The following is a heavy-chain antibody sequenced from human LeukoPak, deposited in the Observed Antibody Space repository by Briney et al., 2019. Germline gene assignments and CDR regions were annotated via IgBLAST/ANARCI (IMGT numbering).Heavy chain of an antibody. CDR2: IYYSGST. Sequence: SETLSLTCTVSGASISSYYWSWIRQPPGKGLEWIGYIYYSGSTNYNPSLKSRVTISVDTSKNQFSLKLSSVTAADTAVYYCARDGREAQFDPWGQGTLVTVSS. V-gene: IGHV4-59*01. CDR1: GASISSYY. CDR3: ARDGREAQFDP. J-gene: IGHJ5*02. D-gene: IGHD1-26*01.